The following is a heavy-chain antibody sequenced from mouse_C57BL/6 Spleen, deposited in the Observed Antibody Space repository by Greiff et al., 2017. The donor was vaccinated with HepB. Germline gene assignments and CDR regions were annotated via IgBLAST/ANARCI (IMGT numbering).Heavy chain of an antibody. Sequence: VQLQQPGAELVRPGTSVKLSCKASGYTFTSYWMHWVKQRPGQGLEWIGVIDPSDSYTNYNQKFKGKATLTVDTSSSTAYMQLSSLTSEDSAVYYCARDSSGYPRFAYWGQGTLVTVSA. D-gene: IGHD3-2*02. J-gene: IGHJ3*01. CDR3: ARDSSGYPRFAY. V-gene: IGHV1-59*01. CDR1: GYTFTSYW. CDR2: IDPSDSYT.